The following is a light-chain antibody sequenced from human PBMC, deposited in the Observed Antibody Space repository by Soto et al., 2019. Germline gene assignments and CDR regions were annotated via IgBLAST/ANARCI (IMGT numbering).Light chain of an antibody. CDR2: SYD. J-gene: IGLJ1*01. CDR3: AAWDASLDGYV. V-gene: IGLV1-44*01. CDR1: SSNLGDNT. Sequence: QSVLTQPPSASGTPGQRVTISCSTSSSNLGDNTVNWYQQVPGAAPKLRIYSYDQRPSGVPDRFSGSKSGTSASLAISGLQSEDEADYYCAAWDASLDGYVFGTGTKLTVL.